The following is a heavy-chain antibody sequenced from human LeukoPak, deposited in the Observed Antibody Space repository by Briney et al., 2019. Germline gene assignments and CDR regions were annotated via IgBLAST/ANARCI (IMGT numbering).Heavy chain of an antibody. V-gene: IGHV3-21*01. CDR1: GFTFSSYS. J-gene: IGHJ4*02. CDR2: ISSSSSYI. CDR3: ARDHYNILTGYFSY. D-gene: IGHD3-9*01. Sequence: GGSLRLSCAASGFTFSSYSMNWVRQAPEKGLEWVSSISSSSSYIYYADSVKGRFTISRDNAKNSLFLQMNSLRAEDTAVYYCARDHYNILTGYFSYWGQGTLVAVSS.